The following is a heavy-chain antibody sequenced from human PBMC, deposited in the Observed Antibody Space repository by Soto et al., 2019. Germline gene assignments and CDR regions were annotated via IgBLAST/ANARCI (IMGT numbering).Heavy chain of an antibody. J-gene: IGHJ3*02. D-gene: IGHD1-1*01. V-gene: IGHV3-72*01. Sequence: GGSLRLSCAASGFTFSDHYMDWVRQAPGKGLEWVGRTRNKADSYTTEYAASVKGRFTISRDDSKNSLYLQMNSLKTEDTAVYYCARSRRNAFDIWGQGTMVTVSS. CDR3: ARSRRNAFDI. CDR2: TRNKADSYTT. CDR1: GFTFSDHY.